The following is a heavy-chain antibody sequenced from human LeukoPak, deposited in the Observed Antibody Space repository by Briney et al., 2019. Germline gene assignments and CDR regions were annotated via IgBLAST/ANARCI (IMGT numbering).Heavy chain of an antibody. CDR1: GFTFNSYW. CDR2: IKQDGSEK. V-gene: IGHV3-7*01. D-gene: IGHD5-12*01. CDR3: AATIVDIVATDNA. Sequence: PGGSLRLSCAASGFTFNSYWMSWVRQAPGKGLEWVANIKQDGSEKYYVDSVKGRFTISRDNAKNLLYLQMNSLRAEDTAVYYCAATIVDIVATDNAWGQGTLVTVSS. J-gene: IGHJ4*02.